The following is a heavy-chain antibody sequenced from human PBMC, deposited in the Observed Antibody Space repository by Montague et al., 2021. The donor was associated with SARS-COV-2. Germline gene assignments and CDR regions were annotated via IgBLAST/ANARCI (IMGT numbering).Heavy chain of an antibody. CDR1: GGSISSSSYY. Sequence: SETLSLTCTVSGGSISSSSYYWGWIRQPPGKGLEWIGSIYYSGSTYYNPSLKSRVTISVDTSKNQFSLKLSSVTAADTAVYYCARVGRQQLVRLSGMDVWGQGPRVTVS. V-gene: IGHV4-39*07. J-gene: IGHJ6*02. CDR2: IYYSGST. D-gene: IGHD6-13*01. CDR3: ARVGRQQLVRLSGMDV.